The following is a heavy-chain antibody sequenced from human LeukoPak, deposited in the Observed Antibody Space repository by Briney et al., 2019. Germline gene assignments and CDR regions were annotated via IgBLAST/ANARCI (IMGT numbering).Heavy chain of an antibody. D-gene: IGHD3-10*01. CDR2: ISGSGGST. CDR1: GFTFSSYG. Sequence: GGSLRLSCAASGFTFSSYGVSWVRQAPGKGLEWVSGISGSGGSTYYVDSVKGRFTISRDDPHNTLYLQMNSLRAEDTAVYFCARGGVDYYGSGTYYLMYYFDYWGQGALVTVSS. CDR3: ARGGVDYYGSGTYYLMYYFDY. J-gene: IGHJ4*02. V-gene: IGHV3-23*01.